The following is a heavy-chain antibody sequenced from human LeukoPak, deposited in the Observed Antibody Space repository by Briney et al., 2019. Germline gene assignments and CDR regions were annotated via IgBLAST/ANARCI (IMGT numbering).Heavy chain of an antibody. CDR2: IYYSGST. J-gene: IGHJ3*02. CDR1: GGSISSGDYY. Sequence: PSQTLSLNCTVSGGSISSGDYYWSWIRQPPGKGLEWIGYIYYSGSTYYNPSLKSRVTISVDTSKNQFSLKLSSVTAADTAVYYCARFSSGWSDAFDIWGQGTMVTVSS. V-gene: IGHV4-30-4*08. CDR3: ARFSSGWSDAFDI. D-gene: IGHD6-19*01.